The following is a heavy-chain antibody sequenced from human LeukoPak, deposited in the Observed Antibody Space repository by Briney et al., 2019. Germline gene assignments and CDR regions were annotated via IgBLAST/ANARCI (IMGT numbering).Heavy chain of an antibody. CDR2: INHSGST. D-gene: IGHD6-13*01. Sequence: PSETLSLTCTVSGVSITANTYYWGWIRQPPGKGLEWIGEINHSGSTNYNPSLKSRVTISVDTSKNQFSLKLSSVTAADTAVYYCARAPGESSSWVDYWGQGTLVTVSS. J-gene: IGHJ4*02. V-gene: IGHV4-39*07. CDR3: ARAPGESSSWVDY. CDR1: GVSITANTYY.